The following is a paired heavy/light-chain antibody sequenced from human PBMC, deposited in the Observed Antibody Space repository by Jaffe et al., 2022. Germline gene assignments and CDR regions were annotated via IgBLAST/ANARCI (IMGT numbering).Heavy chain of an antibody. V-gene: IGHV3-11*01. J-gene: IGHJ4*02. D-gene: IGHD2-15*01. CDR2: ISSSGSTI. Sequence: QVQLVESGGGLVKPGGSLRLSCAASGFTFSDYYMSWIRQAPGKGLEWVSYISSSGSTIYYADSVKGRFTISRDNAKNSLYLQMNSLRAEDTAVYYCARDCVSCYPAGGHFDYWGQGTLVTVSS. CDR1: GFTFSDYY. CDR3: ARDCVSCYPAGGHFDY.
Light chain of an antibody. CDR3: QTWGTGIGRV. V-gene: IGLV4-69*01. Sequence: QLVLTQSPSASASLGASVKLTCTLSSGHSSYAIAWHQQQPEKGPRYLMKLNSDGSHSKGDGIPDRFSGSSSGAERYLTISSLQSEDEADYYCQTWGTGIGRVFGGGTKLTVL. J-gene: IGLJ2*01. CDR2: LNSDGSH. CDR1: SGHSSYA.